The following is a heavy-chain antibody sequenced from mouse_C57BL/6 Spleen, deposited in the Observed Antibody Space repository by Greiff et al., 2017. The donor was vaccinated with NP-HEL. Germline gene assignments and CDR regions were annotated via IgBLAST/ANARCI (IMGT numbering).Heavy chain of an antibody. CDR1: GYAFSSYW. CDR3: ARDGSDYYAMDY. Sequence: QVHVKQSGAELVKPGASVKISCKASGYAFSSYWMNWVKQRPGKGLEWIGQIYPGDGDTNYNGKFKGKATLTADKSSSTAYMQLSSLTSEDSAVYFCARDGSDYYAMDYWGQGTSVTVSS. CDR2: IYPGDGDT. D-gene: IGHD1-1*01. J-gene: IGHJ4*01. V-gene: IGHV1-80*01.